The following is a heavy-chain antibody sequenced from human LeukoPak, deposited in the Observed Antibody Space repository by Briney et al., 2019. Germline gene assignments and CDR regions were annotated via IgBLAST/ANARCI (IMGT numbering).Heavy chain of an antibody. V-gene: IGHV4-59*11. CDR1: GGSISSHY. Sequence: SETLSLTCIVSGGSISSHYYSWIRQPPGKGLERIGYVYKSGSTYYNPSLKSRVTISLDTSRNQISLKLTSVIAADRAVYYCARGGIGYYYMDVWGNGTTVTVSS. CDR2: VYKSGST. J-gene: IGHJ6*03. D-gene: IGHD3-16*01. CDR3: ARGGIGYYYMDV.